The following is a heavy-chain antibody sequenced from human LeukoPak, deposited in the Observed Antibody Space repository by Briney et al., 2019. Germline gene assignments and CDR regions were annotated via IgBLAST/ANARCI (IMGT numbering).Heavy chain of an antibody. Sequence: PGGSLRLSCEASGFTFSSYAMHWVRQAPGKGLEWVAVISYDGSNKYYADSVKGRFTISRDNSKNTLYLQMNSLRAEDTAVYYCAREYVLAARWFDPWGQGTLVTVSS. D-gene: IGHD6-25*01. CDR3: AREYVLAARWFDP. J-gene: IGHJ5*02. CDR1: GFTFSSYA. V-gene: IGHV3-30-3*01. CDR2: ISYDGSNK.